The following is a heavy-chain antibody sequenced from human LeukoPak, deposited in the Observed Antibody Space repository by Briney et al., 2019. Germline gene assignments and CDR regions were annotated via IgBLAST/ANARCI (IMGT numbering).Heavy chain of an antibody. D-gene: IGHD3-22*01. CDR1: GFTFSDAW. J-gene: IGHJ3*02. V-gene: IGHV3-23*01. CDR2: ISGSGGST. Sequence: PGGSLRLSCAASGFTFSDAWMRWVRQAPGKGLEWVSAISGSGGSTYYADSVKGRFTISRDNSKNTLYLQMNSLRAEDTAVYYCCSSGYYSPDAFDIWGQGTMVTVSS. CDR3: CSSGYYSPDAFDI.